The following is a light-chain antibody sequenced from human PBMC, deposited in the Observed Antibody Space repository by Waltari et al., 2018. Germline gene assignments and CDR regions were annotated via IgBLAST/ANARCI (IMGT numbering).Light chain of an antibody. CDR1: GPNFGSNY. Sequence: QSVLTQPPSASGTPGQRVTSSGSGRGPNFGSNYLYWYQQFPGSAPKLLMYRNDQRPSGVPDRFSGSKSGTSGSLAISGLRSEDEADYYCAAWDGSLSGWLFGGGTKLTVL. CDR3: AAWDGSLSGWL. J-gene: IGLJ3*02. CDR2: RND. V-gene: IGLV1-47*01.